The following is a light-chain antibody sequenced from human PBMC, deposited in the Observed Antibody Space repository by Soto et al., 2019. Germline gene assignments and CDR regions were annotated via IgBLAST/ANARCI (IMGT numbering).Light chain of an antibody. CDR3: AAWDDSLSGHVV. V-gene: IGLV1-47*01. CDR2: RNN. J-gene: IGLJ2*01. Sequence: QLVLTQPPSASGTPGQRVTISCSGSSSNIGSNYVYWYQQLPGTAPKVLIYRNNQRPSGVPDRFSGSKSGTSASLAISGLRSEDEADYYCAAWDDSLSGHVVFGGGTKLTVL. CDR1: SSNIGSNY.